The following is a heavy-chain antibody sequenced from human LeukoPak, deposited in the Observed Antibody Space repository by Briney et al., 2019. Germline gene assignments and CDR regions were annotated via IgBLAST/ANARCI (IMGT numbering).Heavy chain of an antibody. V-gene: IGHV3-21*01. Sequence: GGSLRLSCAASGFTSSNYNMNWVRQAPGKGLEWVSSITSSSTYIYYADSVKGRFTISRDNAENSLYLQMNSLRDEDTAVYYCARDPYSGGYGPYYYYYMDVWGKGTTVTISS. D-gene: IGHD1-26*01. CDR3: ARDPYSGGYGPYYYYYMDV. J-gene: IGHJ6*03. CDR2: ITSSSTYI. CDR1: GFTSSNYN.